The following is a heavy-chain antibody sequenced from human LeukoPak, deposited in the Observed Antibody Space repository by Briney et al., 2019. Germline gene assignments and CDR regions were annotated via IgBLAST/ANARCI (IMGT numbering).Heavy chain of an antibody. J-gene: IGHJ4*02. CDR3: ARESRAGYDYVWESYRYTGLDY. D-gene: IGHD3-16*02. CDR1: GFAFRTYE. CDR2: ISSSGSTI. Sequence: GGSLRLSCAASGFAFRTYEMNWVRQAPGEGLEWVSYISSSGSTIYYADSVKGRFTISRDNAKNSLYLQMNSLRAEDTAVYYCARESRAGYDYVWESYRYTGLDYWGQGTLVTVSS. V-gene: IGHV3-48*03.